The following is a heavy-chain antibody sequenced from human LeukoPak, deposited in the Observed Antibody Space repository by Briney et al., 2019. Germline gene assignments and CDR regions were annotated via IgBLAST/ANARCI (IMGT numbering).Heavy chain of an antibody. V-gene: IGHV3-53*01. Sequence: GGSLSLSCAASGFTVSSNYMSWVRQAPGKGLEWVSVIYSGGSTYYPDSVKGRFTISRDNSKNTLYLQMNSLRAEDTAVYYCARDKKLRSSCWYRYYYYGMHVWGQGTTVTVSS. D-gene: IGHD6-13*01. J-gene: IGHJ6*02. CDR1: GFTVSSNY. CDR2: IYSGGST. CDR3: ARDKKLRSSCWYRYYYYGMHV.